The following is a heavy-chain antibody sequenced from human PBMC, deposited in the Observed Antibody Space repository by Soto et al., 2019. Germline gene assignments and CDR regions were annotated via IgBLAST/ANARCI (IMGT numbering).Heavy chain of an antibody. Sequence: QVQLQESGPGLVKPSETLSLTCTVSGGYISSYYWTWIRQPPGQGLEWIGHIYYSGSTNYNPSLKSRITISVDTSKNQFSRTLSSVTAADTAVYYCARGRSGGPANWFDPWVHGSLVTVSA. CDR2: IYYSGST. D-gene: IGHD2-15*01. CDR3: ARGRSGGPANWFDP. V-gene: IGHV4-59*01. J-gene: IGHJ5*02. CDR1: GGYISSYY.